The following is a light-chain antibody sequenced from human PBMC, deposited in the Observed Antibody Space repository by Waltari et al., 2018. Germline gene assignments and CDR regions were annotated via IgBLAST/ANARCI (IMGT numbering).Light chain of an antibody. CDR3: QSYDRSLTGSWV. CDR2: GNT. Sequence: QSVLTQPPSVSGAPGQRVTISCTGSDSNIGAGYDVHWYQQLPGTAPKLLIYGNTNRPSGVPYRVSGSKSGTAGSLAITVLQAEDEAYYYCQSYDRSLTGSWVFGGGTKLTVL. CDR1: DSNIGAGYD. J-gene: IGLJ3*02. V-gene: IGLV1-40*01.